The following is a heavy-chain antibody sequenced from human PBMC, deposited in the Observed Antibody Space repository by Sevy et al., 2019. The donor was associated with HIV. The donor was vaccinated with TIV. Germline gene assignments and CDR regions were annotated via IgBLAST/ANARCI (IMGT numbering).Heavy chain of an antibody. D-gene: IGHD2-8*01. CDR2: IYNSGST. CDR3: ARGESNGPFDY. V-gene: IGHV4-31*03. Sequence: SETLSLTCNVSGDSINSGGYYWSWIRQHPGKGLEWIGYIYNSGSTYHNPSLKSRVTISVDTSKNQFFLNLTSVTAADTAVYYCARGESNGPFDYWGQGTLVTVSS. J-gene: IGHJ4*02. CDR1: GDSINSGGYY.